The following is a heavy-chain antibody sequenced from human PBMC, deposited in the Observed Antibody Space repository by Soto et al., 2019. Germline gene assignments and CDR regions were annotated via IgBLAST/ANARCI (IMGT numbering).Heavy chain of an antibody. CDR3: ARDRRGGNFDY. J-gene: IGHJ4*02. V-gene: IGHV3-7*04. CDR2: IKEDGSQK. CDR1: GFTFSSYW. Sequence: EVQLVESGGGLVQPGGSLRLSCEDSGFTFSSYWMSWVRQAPGKGLEWVANIKEDGSQKDYVDSVKGRFTISRDNAKNTLYLQMDSLRAEDTAVYYCARDRRGGNFDYWGQGTLVTVSS. D-gene: IGHD1-1*01.